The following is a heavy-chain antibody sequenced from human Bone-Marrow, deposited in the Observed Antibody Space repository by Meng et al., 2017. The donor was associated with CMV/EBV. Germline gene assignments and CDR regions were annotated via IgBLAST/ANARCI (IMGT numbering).Heavy chain of an antibody. CDR3: ARERVTAGSGSLAPL. Sequence: GESLKISCAASGFTFDDSGMSWVRQAPGKGLEWASGINWNGGSTGYADSVKGRFTISRDNAKNSLYLQMNSLRVEDTALYYCARERVTAGSGSLAPLWGQGTLVTVSS. D-gene: IGHD1-26*01. V-gene: IGHV3-20*04. J-gene: IGHJ4*02. CDR2: INWNGGST. CDR1: GFTFDDSG.